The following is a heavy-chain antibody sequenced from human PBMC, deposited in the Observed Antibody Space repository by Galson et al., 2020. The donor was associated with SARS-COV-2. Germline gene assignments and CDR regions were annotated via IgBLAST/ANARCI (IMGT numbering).Heavy chain of an antibody. CDR3: ASIDDYGGNGVDY. D-gene: IGHD4-17*01. V-gene: IGHV3-53*01. CDR2: IYSGGST. CDR1: GFTVSSNY. J-gene: IGHJ4*02. Sequence: GGSLRLSCAASGFTVSSNYMSWVRQAPGKGLDWVSVIYSGGSTYYADSVKGRFTISRDNSKNTLYLQMNSLRAEDTAVYYCASIDDYGGNGVDYWGQGTLVTVSS.